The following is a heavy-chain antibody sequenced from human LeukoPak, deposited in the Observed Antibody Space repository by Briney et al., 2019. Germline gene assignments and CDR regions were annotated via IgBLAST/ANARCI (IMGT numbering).Heavy chain of an antibody. CDR3: ARAYSSGWGGFWGYFDY. CDR1: GYTFTSYD. CDR2: MNPNSGNT. J-gene: IGHJ4*02. Sequence: GASVKVSCKASGYTFTSYDINWVRQATGQGLEWMGWMNPNSGNTGYAQKFQGRVTMTRNTSISTAYMELSSLRSEDTAVYYCARAYSSGWGGFWGYFDYWGQGTLVTVSS. D-gene: IGHD6-19*01. V-gene: IGHV1-8*01.